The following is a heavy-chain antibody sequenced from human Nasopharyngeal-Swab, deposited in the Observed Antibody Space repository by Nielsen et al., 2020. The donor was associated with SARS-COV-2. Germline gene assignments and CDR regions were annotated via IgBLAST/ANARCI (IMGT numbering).Heavy chain of an antibody. V-gene: IGHV3-11*01. J-gene: IGHJ4*02. CDR1: GFTFSDYY. D-gene: IGHD3-22*01. Sequence: GGSLRLSCAASGFTFSDYYMAWIRQAPGKGLEWVSYISTSGSRTDSADSVKGRFTISRDNANNLLYLQMNSLRAEDTAVYYCASSYYDSSGYYPDYWGQGTLVTVSS. CDR3: ASSYYDSSGYYPDY. CDR2: ISTSGSRT.